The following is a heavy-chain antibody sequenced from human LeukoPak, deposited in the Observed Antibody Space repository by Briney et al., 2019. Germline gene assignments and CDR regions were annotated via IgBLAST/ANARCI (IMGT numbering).Heavy chain of an antibody. D-gene: IGHD3-10*01. CDR2: IYYTGRA. CDR3: ARSKRITMVRGVITPGEFDY. J-gene: IGHJ4*02. Sequence: SETLSLTCTVSGASISSTSDYWGWIRQPPGKRLEWIGAIYYTGRAYYNPSLKSRVTISVDRSKNQFSLKLSSVTAADTAVYYCARSKRITMVRGVITPGEFDYWGQGTLVTVSS. V-gene: IGHV4-39*07. CDR1: GASISSTSDY.